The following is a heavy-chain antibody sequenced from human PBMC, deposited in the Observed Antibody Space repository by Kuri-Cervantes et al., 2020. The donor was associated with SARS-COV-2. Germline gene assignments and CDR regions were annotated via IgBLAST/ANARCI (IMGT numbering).Heavy chain of an antibody. V-gene: IGHV1-18*01. CDR1: GYTFTSYG. CDR2: ISAYNGNT. Sequence: ASVKVSCKASGYTFTSYGISWVRQAPGQGLEWMGWISAYNGNTNYAQKLQGRVTMTRDTSTSTVYMELSSLRSEDTAVYYCAREDRAAAATFDYWGQGTLVTVSS. D-gene: IGHD6-13*01. CDR3: AREDRAAAATFDY. J-gene: IGHJ4*02.